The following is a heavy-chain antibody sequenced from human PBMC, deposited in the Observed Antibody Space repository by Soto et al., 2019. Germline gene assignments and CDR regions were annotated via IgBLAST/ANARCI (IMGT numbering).Heavy chain of an antibody. Sequence: QVQLQESGPGLVKPSQTLSLTCTVSGDSISDVDYYWSWVRQTPREGLEWIGAFYDSGTSYYSPSLTSRMTISVDSSKNQFSLTLTSVTAADTAVYYCARGTRDYFDTTGPGYGMDVWGQGTTVTVSS. CDR3: ARGTRDYFDTTGPGYGMDV. CDR1: GDSISDVDYY. V-gene: IGHV4-30-4*01. J-gene: IGHJ6*02. CDR2: FYDSGTS. D-gene: IGHD3-22*01.